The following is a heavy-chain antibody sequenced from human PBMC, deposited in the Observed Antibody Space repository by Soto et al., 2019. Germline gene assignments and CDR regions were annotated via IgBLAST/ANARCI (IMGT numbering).Heavy chain of an antibody. CDR2: INAGNGNT. J-gene: IGHJ5*02. CDR3: ARSPGSTGYDSSGYYKTYNWFLP. D-gene: IGHD3-22*01. V-gene: IGHV1-3*01. Sequence: QVQLVQSGAEVKKPGASVKVSCKASGYTFTSYAMHWVRQAPGQRLEWMGWINAGNGNTKYSQKFQGRVTITRDTSASTAYMELSSLRSEDTALYYCARSPGSTGYDSSGYYKTYNWFLPWGQGTLVTVSS. CDR1: GYTFTSYA.